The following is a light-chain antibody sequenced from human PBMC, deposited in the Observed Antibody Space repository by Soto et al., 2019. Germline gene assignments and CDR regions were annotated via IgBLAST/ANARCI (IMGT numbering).Light chain of an antibody. CDR3: QQSYSTTWT. CDR2: AAS. J-gene: IGKJ1*01. V-gene: IGKV1-39*01. Sequence: DIQMTQSPSSLSASVGDRVTLTCRASQGISTYLNCYQQKPGKAPKLLIYAASSLQSGVPSRFSGSGSETDFTLTISSLQPEDFATYSCQQSYSTTWTFGQGTKVEIK. CDR1: QGISTY.